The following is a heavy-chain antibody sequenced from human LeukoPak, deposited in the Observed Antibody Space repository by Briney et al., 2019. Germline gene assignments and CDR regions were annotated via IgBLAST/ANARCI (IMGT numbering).Heavy chain of an antibody. Sequence: TGRSLRLSCAASGFTFSSYAMHWVRQAPGKGLEWVAVISYDGSNKYYAASVKGRFTISRDNSKNTLYLQMNSLRAEDTAVYYCARDGYVAARPFDYWGQGTLVTVSS. D-gene: IGHD6-6*01. CDR2: ISYDGSNK. CDR3: ARDGYVAARPFDY. CDR1: GFTFSSYA. J-gene: IGHJ4*02. V-gene: IGHV3-30*01.